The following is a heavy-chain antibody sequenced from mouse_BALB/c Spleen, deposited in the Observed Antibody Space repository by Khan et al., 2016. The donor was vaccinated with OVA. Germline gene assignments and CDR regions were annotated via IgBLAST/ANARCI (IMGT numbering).Heavy chain of an antibody. J-gene: IGHJ4*01. CDR3: TRDGNYMDD. Sequence: EVQLQESGPDLVKPSQSLSLTCTVTGYSITSGYAWHWIRQFPGNKMEWMAYIYYSGSINYKPSLKSRISVTRDTSKNQFFLQLNSVTSGDTATNYCTRDGNYMDDWGQGTSVTVSS. V-gene: IGHV3-1*02. CDR1: GYSITSGYA. CDR2: IYYSGSI. D-gene: IGHD2-1*01.